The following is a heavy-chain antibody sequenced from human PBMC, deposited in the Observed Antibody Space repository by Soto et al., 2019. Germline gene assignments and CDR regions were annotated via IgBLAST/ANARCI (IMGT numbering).Heavy chain of an antibody. CDR1: NYTFSGYA. D-gene: IGHD1-26*01. J-gene: IGHJ4*02. CDR2: ISGYNGHT. CDR3: ARLLQYFAPDY. Sequence: QVHLEQSGGEVKKPGASVKVSCKASNYTFSGYAISWVRQAPGQGLEWMGCISGYNGHTTYAPKFQGRLTMTTDTSTTTAYMDLRSLGSDDTAIYYCARLLQYFAPDYWGQGTLVTVSS. V-gene: IGHV1-18*01.